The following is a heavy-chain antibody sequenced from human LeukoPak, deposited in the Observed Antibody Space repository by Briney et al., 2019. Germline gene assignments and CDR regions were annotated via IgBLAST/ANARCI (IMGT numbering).Heavy chain of an antibody. V-gene: IGHV3-48*03. CDR3: ARDSSGWYYFDY. J-gene: IGHJ4*02. CDR1: GFTFSNYE. D-gene: IGHD6-19*01. Sequence: GGSLRLSCAASGFTFSNYEMNWVRQAPGKGLEWVSYISSSSGSTIYYADSVKGRFTISRDNAKNSLYLQMNSPRAEDTAVYYCARDSSGWYYFDYWGQGTLVTVSS. CDR2: ISSSSGSTI.